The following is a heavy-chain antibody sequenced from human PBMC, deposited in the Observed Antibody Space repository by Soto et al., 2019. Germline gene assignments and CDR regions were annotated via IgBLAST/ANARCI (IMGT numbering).Heavy chain of an antibody. CDR2: IKTDGSNI. V-gene: IGHV3-74*01. CDR1: GFTFSSHW. D-gene: IGHD6-13*01. J-gene: IGHJ4*02. CDR3: ARDVLVISAH. Sequence: GGSLRLSCAASGFTFSSHWMHWVRQAPGKGLMWVARIKTDGSNISYADSVKGRFTISRDNAKNTLYLQMNSLRVEDTAMYYCARDVLVISAHWGRGTLVTVSS.